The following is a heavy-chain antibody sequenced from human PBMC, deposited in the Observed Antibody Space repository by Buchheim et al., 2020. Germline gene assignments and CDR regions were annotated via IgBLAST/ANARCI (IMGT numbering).Heavy chain of an antibody. D-gene: IGHD6-6*01. V-gene: IGHV4-39*01. CDR1: GGSISSSSYY. CDR3: ASLGSSSWYYYYGMDV. CDR2: IYYSGST. J-gene: IGHJ6*02. Sequence: QLQLQESGPGLVKPSETLSLTCTVSGGSISSSSYYWGWIRQPPGKGLEWIGSIYYSGSTYYNPSLKSRVTISVDTYKNQFSLKLSSVTAADTAVYYCASLGSSSWYYYYGMDVWGQGTT.